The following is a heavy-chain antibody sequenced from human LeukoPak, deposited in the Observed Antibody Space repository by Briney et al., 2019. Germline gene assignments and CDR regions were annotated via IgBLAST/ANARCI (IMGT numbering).Heavy chain of an antibody. CDR3: ARQPGGDNYDSSGIEAFDI. CDR2: ISAYNGDT. CDR1: GYTFTTYG. J-gene: IGHJ3*02. D-gene: IGHD3-22*01. Sequence: ASVKVSCKASGYTFTTYGVSWVRQAPGQGLEWMGWISAYNGDTNYAQKFQGRVTMTRDTSISTAYMELSRLRSDDTAVYYCARQPGGDNYDSSGIEAFDIWGQGTMVTVSS. V-gene: IGHV1-18*01.